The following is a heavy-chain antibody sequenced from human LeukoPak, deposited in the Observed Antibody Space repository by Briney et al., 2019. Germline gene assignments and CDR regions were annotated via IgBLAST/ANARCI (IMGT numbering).Heavy chain of an antibody. V-gene: IGHV4-39*01. J-gene: IGHJ1*01. D-gene: IGHD4-23*01. CDR1: GGSISSGGYY. CDR2: IYYSGST. CDR3: ARPDHGGTTVYFQH. Sequence: PSETLSLTCTVSGGSISSGGYYWSWIRQHPGKGLEWIGSIYYSGSTYYNPSLKSRVTISVDTSKNQFSLKLSSVTAADTAVYYCARPDHGGTTVYFQHWGQGTLVTVSS.